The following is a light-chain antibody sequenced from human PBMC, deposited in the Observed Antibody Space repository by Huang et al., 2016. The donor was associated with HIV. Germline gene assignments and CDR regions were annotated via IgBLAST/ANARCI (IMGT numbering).Light chain of an antibody. Sequence: EIVLTQSPATLSLSPGERATLSCRASQSISTSLAWYQQKPGQAPRLLSYDASSRASGIPDGFTGSGCETDLTLTIGSLEPEDFAVYYCHQVPFIFGTGTKVDIK. CDR1: QSISTS. CDR2: DAS. V-gene: IGKV3-11*01. CDR3: HQVPFI. J-gene: IGKJ3*01.